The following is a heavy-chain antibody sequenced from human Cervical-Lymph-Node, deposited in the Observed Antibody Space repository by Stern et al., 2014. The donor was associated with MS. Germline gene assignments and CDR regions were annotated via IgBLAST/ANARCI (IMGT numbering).Heavy chain of an antibody. CDR3: ARVMIGSTSHYGLDV. CDR2: VHPDDSDT. V-gene: IGHV5-51*01. J-gene: IGHJ6*02. CDR1: GYSFTTYW. Sequence: EVQLVQSGAEVKKPGESVKISCEGSGYSFTTYWIAWVRQKPGKGLEWMGIVHPDDSDTRYSPSIQGQVTLAAAKSQNAAYMQWSSLKASDTATYYCARVMIGSTSHYGLDVWGQGTTVTVSS. D-gene: IGHD2-2*01.